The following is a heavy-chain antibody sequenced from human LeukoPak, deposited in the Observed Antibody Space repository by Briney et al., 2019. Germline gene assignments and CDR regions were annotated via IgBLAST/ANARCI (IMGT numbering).Heavy chain of an antibody. CDR2: FNPNSGGT. Sequence: ASVKVSCKASGYTLTGYYMPWVRQAPGQGLKWMGRFNPNSGGTNYAQKFQGRVTMTRDTSISTAYMELSRLRSDDTAVYYCASYDYVWGSYRPGVDYWGQGTLVTVSS. CDR3: ASYDYVWGSYRPGVDY. V-gene: IGHV1-2*06. D-gene: IGHD3-16*02. J-gene: IGHJ4*02. CDR1: GYTLTGYY.